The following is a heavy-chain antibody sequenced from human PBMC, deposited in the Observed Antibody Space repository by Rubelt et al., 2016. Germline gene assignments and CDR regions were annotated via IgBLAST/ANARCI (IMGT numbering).Heavy chain of an antibody. D-gene: IGHD6-6*01. Sequence: QVQLQESGPGLVKPSETLSLTCTASGGSISSSSYYWGWIRQPPGKGLEWIGSIYYSGSTYYNPSLKGRVTISLDTSKNQFSLKLSSVTAADTAVYYCARVKSLSIAARPGYFQHWGQGTLVTVSS. CDR1: GGSISSSSYY. J-gene: IGHJ1*01. V-gene: IGHV4-39*01. CDR2: IYYSGST. CDR3: ARVKSLSIAARPGYFQH.